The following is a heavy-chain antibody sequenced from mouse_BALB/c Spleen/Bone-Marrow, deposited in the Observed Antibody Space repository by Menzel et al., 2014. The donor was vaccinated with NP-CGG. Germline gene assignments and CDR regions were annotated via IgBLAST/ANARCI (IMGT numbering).Heavy chain of an antibody. CDR3: ARWEYYAMDY. CDR2: IDPANGNT. Sequence: DVQLQESGAELVKPGASVKLSCTASGFNIKDTYMHWVKQRPEQGLEWIGRIDPANGNTKYDPKFQGKATITADTTSNTAYLQRSSLTAEDTAVYYCARWEYYAMDYWGQGTSVTVSS. D-gene: IGHD4-1*01. V-gene: IGHV14-3*02. CDR1: GFNIKDTY. J-gene: IGHJ4*01.